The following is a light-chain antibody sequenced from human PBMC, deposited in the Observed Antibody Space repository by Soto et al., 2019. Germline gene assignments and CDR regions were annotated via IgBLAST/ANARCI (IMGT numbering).Light chain of an antibody. V-gene: IGLV1-40*01. CDR2: GNS. CDR1: SYNIGAGYD. J-gene: IGLJ2*01. Sequence: QSVLTQPPSVSGAPGQRVTISCTGSSYNIGAGYDVHWYQQLPGTAPKLLIYGNSNRPSGVPDRFSGSKSGTSASLAITGLQAEDEADDYGQSYDSSLSGSVFGGGTELTVL. CDR3: QSYDSSLSGSV.